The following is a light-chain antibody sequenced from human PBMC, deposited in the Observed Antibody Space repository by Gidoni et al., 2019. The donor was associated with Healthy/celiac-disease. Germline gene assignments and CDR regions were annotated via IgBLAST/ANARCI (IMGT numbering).Light chain of an antibody. CDR2: RAS. Sequence: DIVMTQSPATLSVSPGEGVTLSCRASQSVSTNLAWYQQRPGQAPRLLIYRASSRATGIPARFGGSGSGTEFTLTISSLQSEDFAVYYCQQSNEWPLTFGQGTKVEI. CDR3: QQSNEWPLT. V-gene: IGKV3D-15*01. CDR1: QSVSTN. J-gene: IGKJ1*01.